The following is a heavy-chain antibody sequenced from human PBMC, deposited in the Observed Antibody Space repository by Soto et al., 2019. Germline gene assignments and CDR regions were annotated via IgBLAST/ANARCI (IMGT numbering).Heavy chain of an antibody. V-gene: IGHV3-23*01. CDR3: ANGLWFGELFPLDY. CDR1: GFTFSSYA. Sequence: GGSLRLSCAASGFTFSSYAMSWVRQAPGKGLEWVSAISGSGGSTYYADSVKGRFTISRDNSKNTLYLQMNSLRAEDTAVYYCANGLWFGELFPLDYWGQGTLVTVSS. CDR2: ISGSGGST. D-gene: IGHD3-10*01. J-gene: IGHJ4*02.